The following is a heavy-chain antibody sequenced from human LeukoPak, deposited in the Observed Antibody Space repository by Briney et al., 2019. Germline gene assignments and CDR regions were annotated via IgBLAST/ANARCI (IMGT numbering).Heavy chain of an antibody. CDR1: GFTFSSYA. V-gene: IGHV3-23*01. Sequence: GGSLRLSCAASGFTFSSYAMSWVRQAPGKRLEWVSAISGSGGSTYYADSVKGRFTISRDNSKNTLYLQMNSLRAEDTAVYYCAEMSSTSCYSYFDYWGQGTLVTVSS. CDR3: AEMSSTSCYSYFDY. J-gene: IGHJ4*02. D-gene: IGHD2-2*02. CDR2: ISGSGGST.